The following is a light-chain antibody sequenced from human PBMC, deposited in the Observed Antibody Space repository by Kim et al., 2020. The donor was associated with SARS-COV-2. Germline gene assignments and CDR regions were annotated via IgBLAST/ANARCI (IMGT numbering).Light chain of an antibody. V-gene: IGKV1-16*02. CDR1: QGIRQY. CDR3: QQYYSYPFT. Sequence: DIQMTQSPSSMSASVGDTVTITCRASQGIRQYLAWFRQKPGKAPESLIYAASSLEGGVPSKFSGHGSGTDFTLTITGLQPEDSATYFCQQYYSYPFTFGQGTQLEIK. J-gene: IGKJ5*01. CDR2: AAS.